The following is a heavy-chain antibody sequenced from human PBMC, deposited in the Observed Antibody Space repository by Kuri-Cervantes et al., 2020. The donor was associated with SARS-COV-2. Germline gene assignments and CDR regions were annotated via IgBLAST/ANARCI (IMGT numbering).Heavy chain of an antibody. Sequence: GGSLRLSCVASEFNFRYYGMYWVRQAPGKGLEWLAVISHDGRDTYHGDSVKGRFTISRDNGKNSLFLQMNSLRAEDTAVYYCVRGIVGPGYGITGSYLDSWGQGVLVTVSS. D-gene: IGHD1-20*01. CDR3: VRGIVGPGYGITGSYLDS. CDR2: ISHDGRDT. CDR1: EFNFRYYG. J-gene: IGHJ4*02. V-gene: IGHV3-33*05.